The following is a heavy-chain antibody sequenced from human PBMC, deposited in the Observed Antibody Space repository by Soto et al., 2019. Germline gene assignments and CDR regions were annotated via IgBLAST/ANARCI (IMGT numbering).Heavy chain of an antibody. CDR1: GFSLRSYW. D-gene: IGHD3-3*01. Sequence: QPGGSLRLSCVASGFSLRSYWMMWVRQAPGKGLEYVSAISSNGGSTYYANSVKGRFTISRDNSKNTLYLQMGSLRAEDMAVYYCARNIYDTYGMDVWGQGTTVTVSS. CDR2: ISSNGGST. V-gene: IGHV3-64*01. CDR3: ARNIYDTYGMDV. J-gene: IGHJ6*02.